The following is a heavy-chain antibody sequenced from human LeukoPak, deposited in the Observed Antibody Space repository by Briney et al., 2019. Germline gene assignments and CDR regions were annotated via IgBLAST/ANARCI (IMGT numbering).Heavy chain of an antibody. CDR1: GFTFDDYG. J-gene: IGHJ4*02. V-gene: IGHV3-23*01. CDR2: ISGSGGST. D-gene: IGHD4-17*01. CDR3: AKEVSVYGDYWGGPDY. Sequence: GGSLRLSCAASGFTFDDYGRSWVRQAPGKRLEWVSAISGSGGSTYSADSVKGRFTISRDNSKDTLYLQMNSLRAEDTAVYYCAKEVSVYGDYWGGPDYWGQGTLVTVSS.